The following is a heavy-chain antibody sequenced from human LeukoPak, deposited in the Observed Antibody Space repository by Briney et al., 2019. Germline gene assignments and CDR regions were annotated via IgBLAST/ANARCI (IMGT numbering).Heavy chain of an antibody. D-gene: IGHD3-16*01. Sequence: PGGSLRLSCAASGFTFSSYGMSWVRQAPGGGVEWVSRISGSGDRTHHADPVKGRFTISRDNSKNTLYLQMNSLRAEDTAVYYCAKDGSIVYTYTYLDYWGQGTLVTVSS. V-gene: IGHV3-23*01. CDR2: ISGSGDRT. CDR1: GFTFSSYG. CDR3: AKDGSIVYTYTYLDY. J-gene: IGHJ4*02.